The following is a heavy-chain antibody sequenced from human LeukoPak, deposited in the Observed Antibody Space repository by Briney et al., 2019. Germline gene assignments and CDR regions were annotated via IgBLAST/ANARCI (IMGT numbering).Heavy chain of an antibody. D-gene: IGHD3-22*01. V-gene: IGHV3-21*01. Sequence: SGGSLRLSCAASRFTFSSYSMNWVRQAPGKGLEWVSSISSTSSYIYYADSVKGRFTISRENAKNSLYLQMNSLRAEDTAVYYCARNPYYYDSSGHFDYWGQGTLVTVSS. CDR3: ARNPYYYDSSGHFDY. J-gene: IGHJ4*02. CDR1: RFTFSSYS. CDR2: ISSTSSYI.